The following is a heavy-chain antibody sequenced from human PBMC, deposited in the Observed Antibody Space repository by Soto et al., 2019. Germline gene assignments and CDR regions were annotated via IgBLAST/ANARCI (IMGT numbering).Heavy chain of an antibody. CDR2: ISGGGGST. D-gene: IGHD6-13*01. V-gene: IGHV3-23*01. CDR3: AKGYSSSWFGGDY. Sequence: EVQLLESGGGLVQPGGSLRLSCAASGFTFSSYALSWVRQAPGKGLAWVSLISGGGGSTYYADSVKGRFTISRDNSKNTLYLQMISLRAEDTAVYLCAKGYSSSWFGGDYWGQGTLVTVSS. J-gene: IGHJ4*02. CDR1: GFTFSSYA.